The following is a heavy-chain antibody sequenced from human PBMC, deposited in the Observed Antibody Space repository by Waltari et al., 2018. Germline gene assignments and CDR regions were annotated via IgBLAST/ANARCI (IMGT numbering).Heavy chain of an antibody. CDR2: LYDSGRT. D-gene: IGHD5-12*01. J-gene: IGHJ5*02. Sequence: QVQLQESGPGRVKPSQTLSLTCTVSGGSISSGGYYWSWIRQHPGKGLEWIGYLYDSGRTSHTPSLKSRVTRSLAPSKNQFSLELGSVTAADTAVYYCARQLHSGSKWFDPWGQGTLVTVSS. V-gene: IGHV4-31*03. CDR3: ARQLHSGSKWFDP. CDR1: GGSISSGGYY.